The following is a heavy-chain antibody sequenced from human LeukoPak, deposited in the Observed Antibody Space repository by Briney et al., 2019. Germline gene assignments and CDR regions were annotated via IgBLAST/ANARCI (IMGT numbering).Heavy chain of an antibody. CDR2: ISAYNGGT. V-gene: IGHV1-18*01. CDR1: GYTFTTYG. J-gene: IGHJ4*02. Sequence: ASVKVSCKTSGYTFTTYGVTWVRQAPRQGLEWMGWISAYNGGTNYAQRFQGRITMTTDTSTSTANMELTSLRSDDTAVYYCARDHSSSCQLLDYWGQGTLVTISS. CDR3: ARDHSSSCQLLDY. D-gene: IGHD6-13*01.